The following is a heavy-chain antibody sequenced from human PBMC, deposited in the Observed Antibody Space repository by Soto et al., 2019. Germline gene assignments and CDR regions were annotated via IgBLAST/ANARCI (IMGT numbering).Heavy chain of an antibody. CDR2: IVVGSGHT. V-gene: IGHV1-58*01. D-gene: IGHD4-17*01. CDR1: GFTFSSSI. Sequence: QMQLVQSGPEVKKPGTSVKVSCKASGFTFSSSIVQWVRQARGQRLEWIGWIVVGSGHTNYEQKFQERVTITRDMSTSTAYMELSSLRSEDTAVYYCAAPDFGDYWYFDLWGRGTLDTVSS. CDR3: AAPDFGDYWYFDL. J-gene: IGHJ2*01.